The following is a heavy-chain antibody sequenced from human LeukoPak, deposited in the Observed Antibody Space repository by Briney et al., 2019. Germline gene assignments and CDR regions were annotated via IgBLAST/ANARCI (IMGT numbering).Heavy chain of an antibody. CDR3: ASQPSGGIVVVPAANDAFDI. J-gene: IGHJ3*02. Sequence: ASVKVSCKASGCTFTGYYMHWVRQAPGQGLEWMGRINPNSGGTNYAQTFQGRVTMTRDTSITTAYLEVSSLRSDDTAVYYCASQPSGGIVVVPAANDAFDIWGQGTMVTVSS. CDR2: INPNSGGT. D-gene: IGHD2-2*01. CDR1: GCTFTGYY. V-gene: IGHV1-2*06.